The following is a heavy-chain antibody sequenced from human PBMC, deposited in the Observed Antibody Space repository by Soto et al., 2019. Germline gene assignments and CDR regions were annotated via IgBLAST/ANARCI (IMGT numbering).Heavy chain of an antibody. CDR3: ASLSYKYYDFWSGYYTKTEYFQH. CDR2: ISYDGSNK. D-gene: IGHD3-3*01. CDR1: GFTFSSYG. J-gene: IGHJ1*01. Sequence: PGGSLRLSCAASGFTFSSYGMHWVRQAPGKGLEWVAVISYDGSNKYYADSVKGRFTISRDNSKNTLYLQMNSLRAEDTAVYYCASLSYKYYDFWSGYYTKTEYFQHWGQGTLVTVSS. V-gene: IGHV3-30*03.